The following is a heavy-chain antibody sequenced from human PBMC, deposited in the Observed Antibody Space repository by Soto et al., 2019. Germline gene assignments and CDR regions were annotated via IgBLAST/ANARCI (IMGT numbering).Heavy chain of an antibody. Sequence: SETLSLTCTVSGASISGHYWGWFRQPPGKRPEWIGYMHYTGSTNYNPSLQSRVAISLDTSKNQYSLNLISVTAADTAVYYCAGGRSWLTLYWGLGTLVTVSS. CDR3: AGGRSWLTLY. D-gene: IGHD2-15*01. CDR1: GASISGHY. V-gene: IGHV4-59*11. CDR2: MHYTGST. J-gene: IGHJ4*02.